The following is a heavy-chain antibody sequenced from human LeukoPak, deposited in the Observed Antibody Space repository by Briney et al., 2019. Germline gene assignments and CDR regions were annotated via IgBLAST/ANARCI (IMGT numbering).Heavy chain of an antibody. J-gene: IGHJ4*02. CDR2: IIPMLGLT. D-gene: IGHD6-19*01. V-gene: IGHV1-69*04. Sequence: RASVKVSCKTSGITFCSYAMSWVRRAPGQGLEWMGRIIPMLGLTDYAQKFQGRVTITADTSTRTVYMELTSLTSEDTAVYYCAKDGDSSSGHCDYWGQGTLVTVSS. CDR3: AKDGDSSSGHCDY. CDR1: GITFCSYA.